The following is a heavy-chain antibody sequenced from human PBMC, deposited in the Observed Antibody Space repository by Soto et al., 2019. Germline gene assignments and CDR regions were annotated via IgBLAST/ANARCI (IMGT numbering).Heavy chain of an antibody. CDR2: IWYDGSNK. CDR3: TRESGTTAGGLGYFDY. Sequence: PGGSLRLSCVVSGFTFRSYGMHWVRQAPGKGLEWVAVIWYDGSNKYYGESVKGRFTISRDSPKNTLYLEMNSLTAEDTGVYYCTRESGTTAGGLGYFDYWGQGTRVTVSS. J-gene: IGHJ4*02. CDR1: GFTFRSYG. V-gene: IGHV3-33*01. D-gene: IGHD1-1*01.